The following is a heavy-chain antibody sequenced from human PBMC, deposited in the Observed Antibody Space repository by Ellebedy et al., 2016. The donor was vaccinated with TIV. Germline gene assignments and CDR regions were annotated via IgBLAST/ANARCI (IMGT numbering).Heavy chain of an antibody. V-gene: IGHV4-59*01. J-gene: IGHJ6*02. CDR2: IYYSGST. D-gene: IGHD2-2*01. Sequence: SETLSLXXTVSGGSISSYYWSWIRQPPGKGLEWIGYIYYSGSTNYNPSLKSRVTISVDTSKNQFSLKLSSVTAADTAVYYCARDRPLVPAATATNYYYYYGMDVWGQGTTVTVSS. CDR1: GGSISSYY. CDR3: ARDRPLVPAATATNYYYYYGMDV.